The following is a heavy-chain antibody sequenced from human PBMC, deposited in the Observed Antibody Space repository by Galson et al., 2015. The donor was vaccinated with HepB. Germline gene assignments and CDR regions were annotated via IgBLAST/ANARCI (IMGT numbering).Heavy chain of an antibody. J-gene: IGHJ5*02. CDR1: GYTFTGYY. D-gene: IGHD6-6*01. V-gene: IGHV1-2*06. Sequence: SVKVSCKASGYTFTGYYMHWVRQAPGQGLEWMGRIDPNSGGTNYAQKFQGRVTMTRDTSISTAYMELSRLRSDDTAVYYCASAYSSSGGGWFDPWGQGTLVTVSS. CDR2: IDPNSGGT. CDR3: ASAYSSSGGGWFDP.